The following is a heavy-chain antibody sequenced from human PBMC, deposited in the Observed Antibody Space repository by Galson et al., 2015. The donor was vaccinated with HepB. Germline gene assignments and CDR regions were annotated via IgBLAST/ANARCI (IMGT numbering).Heavy chain of an antibody. V-gene: IGHV3-23*01. J-gene: IGHJ4*02. CDR3: AKVFPEKTDGWYRQALYYFDS. Sequence: SLRLSCAASGFTFSYYAMAWVRQAPGKGLEWISAITPSGDNTYSADSMKGRFFISRDNSQNALFLQMNSLRADDTAIYFCAKVFPEKTDGWYRQALYYFDSWGQGIRVTVSS. D-gene: IGHD6-19*01. CDR1: GFTFSYYA. CDR2: ITPSGDNT.